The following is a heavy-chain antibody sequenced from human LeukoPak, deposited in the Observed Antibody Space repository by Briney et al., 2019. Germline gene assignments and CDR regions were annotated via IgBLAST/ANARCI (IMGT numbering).Heavy chain of an antibody. CDR2: ISKDGSSK. V-gene: IGHV3-30*18. J-gene: IGHJ6*03. CDR3: AKVGQQYYYYMDV. Sequence: GRSLRLSCAVSGIIFSNYDMHWVRQASGKGPEWVAFISKDGSSKYYIDSVKGRFTISRDNSKNTLYLQMNSLRAEDTAVYYCAKVGQQYYYYMDVWGKGTTVTVSS. D-gene: IGHD6-13*01. CDR1: GIIFSNYD.